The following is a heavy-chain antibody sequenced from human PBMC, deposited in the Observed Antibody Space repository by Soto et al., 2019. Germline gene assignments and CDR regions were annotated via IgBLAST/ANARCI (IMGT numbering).Heavy chain of an antibody. CDR3: ARHRDSSGTMFDY. CDR2: IYPGDSDT. Sequence: GASVKVSCKGSGYSFTSYWIGWVRQMPGKGLEWMGIIYPGDSDTRYSPSFQGQVTISADKSISTAYLQWSSLKASDTAMYYCARHRDSSGTMFDYWGQGTLVTVSS. V-gene: IGHV5-51*01. CDR1: GYSFTSYW. J-gene: IGHJ4*02. D-gene: IGHD3-22*01.